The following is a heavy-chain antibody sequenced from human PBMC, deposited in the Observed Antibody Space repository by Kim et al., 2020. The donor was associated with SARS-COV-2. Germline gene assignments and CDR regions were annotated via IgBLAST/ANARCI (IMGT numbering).Heavy chain of an antibody. D-gene: IGHD6-19*01. Sequence: GGSLRLSCAASGFTFSSFWMNWVRQAPGKGLEWVANIKQDGSEKYYVDSVTGRFTISRDNAQNSLYLQMNSLRAEDTAVYYCTFSGWKGVYWGQGALVIV. CDR2: IKQDGSEK. CDR1: GFTFSSFW. J-gene: IGHJ4*02. CDR3: TFSGWKGVY. V-gene: IGHV3-7*01.